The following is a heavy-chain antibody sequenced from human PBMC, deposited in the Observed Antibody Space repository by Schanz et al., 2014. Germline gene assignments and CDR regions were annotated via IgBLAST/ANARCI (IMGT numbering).Heavy chain of an antibody. D-gene: IGHD1-1*01. Sequence: EVQLLESGGGLVQPGGSLRLSCAASGFTFSSYAMSWVRQAPGKGLEWVSAISGSGGSTYYADSVKGRFTISRDNSKNTLYLQMNSLRAEDTAVYYCTRDVRLDRRGNWFDPWGQGTLVTASS. CDR1: GFTFSSYA. CDR3: TRDVRLDRRGNWFDP. J-gene: IGHJ5*02. V-gene: IGHV3-23*01. CDR2: ISGSGGST.